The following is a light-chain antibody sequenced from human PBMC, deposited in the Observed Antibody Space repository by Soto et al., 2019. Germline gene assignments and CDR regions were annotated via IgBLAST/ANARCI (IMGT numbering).Light chain of an antibody. J-gene: IGLJ3*02. CDR1: RSNIGSKY. CDR2: SNN. CDR3: AAWDDSLSANWV. Sequence: QSVLTQPPSASGTPGQRVTISCSGTRSNIGSKYVYWYQQLPGTAPKLLIYSNNQRPSGVPDRFSGSKSGTSASLAISWLRYEDEADYYCAAWDDSLSANWVFGGGTKLTVL. V-gene: IGLV1-47*02.